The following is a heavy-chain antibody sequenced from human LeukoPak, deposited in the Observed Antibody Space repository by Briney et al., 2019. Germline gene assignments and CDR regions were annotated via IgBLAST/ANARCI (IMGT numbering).Heavy chain of an antibody. D-gene: IGHD2-2*01. J-gene: IGHJ4*02. CDR1: GGSISSYC. Sequence: SETLSLTCTVSGGSISSYCWSWIRQPAGKGLEWIGRIYTSGSTNYNPSLKSRVTMSVDTSKNQFSLKLSSVTAADTAVYYCATGYCSSTSCYEGGYWGQGTLVTVSS. V-gene: IGHV4-4*07. CDR3: ATGYCSSTSCYEGGY. CDR2: IYTSGST.